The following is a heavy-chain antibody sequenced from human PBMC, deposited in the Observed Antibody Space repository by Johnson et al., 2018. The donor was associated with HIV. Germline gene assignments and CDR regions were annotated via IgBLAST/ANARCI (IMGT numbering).Heavy chain of an antibody. V-gene: IGHV3-30*18. Sequence: QMLLVESGGGLVQPGRSLRLSCAASGFTFSSYWMSWVRQAPGKGLEWMAFIAHDESITHYADSVKGRFTMSRDNSKKTLYLHMKSLRPEDTSIYYCAKDDNLGVWYSDAFDVWGQGTMVTFSS. CDR1: GFTFSSYW. CDR3: AKDDNLGVWYSDAFDV. D-gene: IGHD6-19*01. J-gene: IGHJ3*01. CDR2: IAHDESIT.